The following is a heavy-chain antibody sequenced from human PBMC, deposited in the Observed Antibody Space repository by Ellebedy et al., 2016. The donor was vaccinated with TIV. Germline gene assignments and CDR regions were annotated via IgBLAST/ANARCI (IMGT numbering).Heavy chain of an antibody. CDR2: IKQDASEK. J-gene: IGHJ4*02. CDR1: GFTFSTYR. Sequence: GESLKISCAASGFTFSTYRMTWVRQAPGKGLEWVANIKQDASEKYYVDSVKGRFTISRDNAKNSLYLQMNSLRAEDTAVDYCVRDLHGYNDQWGQGTLVTVSS. CDR3: VRDLHGYNDQ. V-gene: IGHV3-7*01. D-gene: IGHD3-10*01.